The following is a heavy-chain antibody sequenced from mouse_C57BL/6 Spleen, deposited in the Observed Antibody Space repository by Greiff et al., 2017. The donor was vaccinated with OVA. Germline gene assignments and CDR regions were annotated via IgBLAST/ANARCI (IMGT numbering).Heavy chain of an antibody. CDR3: ARGTGGY. Sequence: EVMLVESGGDLVKPGGSLKLSCAASGFTFSSYGMSWVRQTPDKRLEWVATISSGGSYTYYPDSVTGRFTISRDNAKNTLYLQMSSLKSEDTAMYYCARGTGGYWGQGTTLTVSS. CDR2: ISSGGSYT. V-gene: IGHV5-6*01. D-gene: IGHD3-3*01. CDR1: GFTFSSYG. J-gene: IGHJ2*01.